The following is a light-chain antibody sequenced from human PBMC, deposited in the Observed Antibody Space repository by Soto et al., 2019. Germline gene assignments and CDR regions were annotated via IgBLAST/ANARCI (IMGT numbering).Light chain of an antibody. CDR1: SSDLGGYNY. Sequence: QSALTQPRSVSGSPGQSVTISCTGTSSDLGGYNYVSWYQQHPGKAPKLMIYDVSKRPSGVPDRFSGSKSGNTASLTISGLQAEDEADYYCCSCAGSYYVFGTGTKLTVL. CDR3: CSCAGSYYV. CDR2: DVS. J-gene: IGLJ1*01. V-gene: IGLV2-11*01.